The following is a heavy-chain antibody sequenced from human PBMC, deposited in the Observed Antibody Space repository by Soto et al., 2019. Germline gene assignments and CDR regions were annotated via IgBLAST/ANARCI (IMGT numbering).Heavy chain of an antibody. V-gene: IGHV2-5*02. J-gene: IGHJ4*02. CDR2: IYWDDDK. CDR3: AHLPLMITFGGVIVTYFDY. D-gene: IGHD3-16*02. Sequence: QITLKESGPSLVKPTQTLTLTCTFSGFSLSTSGVGVGWIRQPPGKALEWLALIYWDDDKRYSPSLKSRLTITKDTSKNQVVLTMTNMDPVDTGTYYCAHLPLMITFGGVIVTYFDYWGQGTLVTVSS. CDR1: GFSLSTSGVG.